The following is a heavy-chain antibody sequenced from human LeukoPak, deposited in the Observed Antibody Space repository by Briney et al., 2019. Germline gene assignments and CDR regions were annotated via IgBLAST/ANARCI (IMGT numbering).Heavy chain of an antibody. Sequence: KPSETLFLTCTVSGGSISSSSYYWGWIRQPPGKGLEWIGSIYYSGSTYYNPSLKSRVTISVDTSKNQFSLKLSSVTAADTAVYYCATDRYCSSTSCFDYWGQGTLVTVSS. CDR1: GGSISSSSYY. D-gene: IGHD2-2*01. CDR2: IYYSGST. V-gene: IGHV4-39*07. CDR3: ATDRYCSSTSCFDY. J-gene: IGHJ4*02.